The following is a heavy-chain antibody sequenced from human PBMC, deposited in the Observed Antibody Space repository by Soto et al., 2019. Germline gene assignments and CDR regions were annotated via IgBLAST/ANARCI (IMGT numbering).Heavy chain of an antibody. Sequence: HPGGSLRLSCAASGFTFSSYALSWVRQAPGKGLEWVSAISGSGGSTYYADSVKGRFTLSRDNSQNTLYLQMNSLRAEDTAVYYCAKTQAHSYDRPNDCWGQGTLVTVSS. V-gene: IGHV3-23*01. D-gene: IGHD3-22*01. CDR1: GFTFSSYA. CDR3: AKTQAHSYDRPNDC. CDR2: ISGSGGST. J-gene: IGHJ4*02.